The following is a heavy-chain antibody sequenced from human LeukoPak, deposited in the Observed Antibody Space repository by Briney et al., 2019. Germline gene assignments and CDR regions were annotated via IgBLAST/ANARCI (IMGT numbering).Heavy chain of an antibody. CDR2: IYYSGIT. J-gene: IGHJ5*02. V-gene: IGHV4-39*01. CDR1: GGSISSSSYY. Sequence: SETLSLTCTVSGGSISSSSYYWGWIRQPPGMGLEWIGSIYYSGITYYNQSLKSRATVSVDTSKNQFSLNLNSVTAADTAVYYCARRNGHSWDVGNWFDPWGQGTVVTVSS. CDR3: ARRNGHSWDVGNWFDP. D-gene: IGHD6-13*01.